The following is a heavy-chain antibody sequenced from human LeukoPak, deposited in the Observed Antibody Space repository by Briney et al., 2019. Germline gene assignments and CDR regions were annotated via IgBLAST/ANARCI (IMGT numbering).Heavy chain of an antibody. Sequence: SETLSLTCTVSGGSVSSYYWSWIRQPPGKGLEWIGYIYYSGSTNYNPSLKSRVTISVDTSKNQFSLRLSSVTAADTAVYYCARVTGYMVEDYFDYWGQGTLVTVSS. V-gene: IGHV4-59*02. CDR1: GGSVSSYY. D-gene: IGHD5-12*01. J-gene: IGHJ4*02. CDR2: IYYSGST. CDR3: ARVTGYMVEDYFDY.